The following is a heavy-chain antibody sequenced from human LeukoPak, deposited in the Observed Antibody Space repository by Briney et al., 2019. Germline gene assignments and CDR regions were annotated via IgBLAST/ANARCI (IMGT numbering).Heavy chain of an antibody. V-gene: IGHV3-7*01. CDR1: GFTFSGHW. CDR2: INQGGSDK. Sequence: GGSLSLFCAASGFTFSGHWMSCLRQAPGKGLEWVANINQGGSDKYYVDSVKGRFTISRDNANNLLYLQMNSLRGEDTAVYYCTRDPSRAEHEWRRGTLVTVSS. J-gene: IGHJ4*02. D-gene: IGHD1-14*01. CDR3: TRDPSRAEHE.